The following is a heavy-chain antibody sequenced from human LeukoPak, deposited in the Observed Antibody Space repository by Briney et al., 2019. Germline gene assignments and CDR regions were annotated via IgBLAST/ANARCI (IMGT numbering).Heavy chain of an antibody. D-gene: IGHD6-19*01. CDR2: ISSSSSYI. Sequence: GGSLRLSCAASGFTFSSYSMNWVRQAPGKGLEWVSSISSSSSYIYYADSVKGRFTISRDNAKNSLYLQMNSLRAEDTAVYYCAREVAVAGKEYYFDYWGQGTLVTVSP. J-gene: IGHJ4*02. CDR1: GFTFSSYS. V-gene: IGHV3-21*01. CDR3: AREVAVAGKEYYFDY.